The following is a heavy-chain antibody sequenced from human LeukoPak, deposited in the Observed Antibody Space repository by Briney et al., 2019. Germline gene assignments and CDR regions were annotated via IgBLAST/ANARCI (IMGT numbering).Heavy chain of an antibody. J-gene: IGHJ3*02. V-gene: IGHV4-59*11. Sequence: KPSETLSLTCTVSGASISSHYWTWIRQSPGKRLEWIGYAFYSGTTSYSPSLSSRVTISIDTSKNQFSLKLSFVTAADTAVYYCARGSIAARNDAFDIWGQGTMVTVSS. D-gene: IGHD6-6*01. CDR3: ARGSIAARNDAFDI. CDR2: AFYSGTT. CDR1: GASISSHY.